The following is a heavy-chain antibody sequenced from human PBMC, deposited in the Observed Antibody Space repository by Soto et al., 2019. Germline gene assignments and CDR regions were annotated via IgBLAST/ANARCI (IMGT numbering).Heavy chain of an antibody. Sequence: EVQLVESGGGLVQPGGSLRLSCGASGFTFSSHWMHWVRQTPGKGLVWVSRINTDGSGTSYADSVKGRFTISRDNAKNTLYLQMNSVRAEDTSVYYCAREVYSNYEYDGFDVWGQGTTVTVSS. V-gene: IGHV3-74*01. J-gene: IGHJ3*01. D-gene: IGHD4-4*01. CDR3: AREVYSNYEYDGFDV. CDR2: INTDGSGT. CDR1: GFTFSSHW.